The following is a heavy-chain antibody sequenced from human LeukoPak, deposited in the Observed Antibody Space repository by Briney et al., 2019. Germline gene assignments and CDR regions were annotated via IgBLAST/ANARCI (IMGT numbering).Heavy chain of an antibody. J-gene: IGHJ4*02. Sequence: GGSLRLSCAASGFTFSSYWMHWVRQAPGKGLVWVSRVNVDGSTYYADSVKGRFTVSRDNAENSLNLQMNSLRDEDTAVYYCAKTGERDYWGRGTLVTVSS. CDR2: VNVDGST. D-gene: IGHD7-27*01. CDR1: GFTFSSYW. CDR3: AKTGERDY. V-gene: IGHV3-74*01.